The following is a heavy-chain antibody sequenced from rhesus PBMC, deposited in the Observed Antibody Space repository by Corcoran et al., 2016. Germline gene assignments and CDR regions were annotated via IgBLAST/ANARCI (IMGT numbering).Heavy chain of an antibody. CDR1: GFPFTRYW. CDR3: TTDQYTAGTF. J-gene: IGHJ4*01. D-gene: IGHD5-24*01. Sequence: EVQLAESGGGLAKPGGSLRLSCAASGFPFTRYWMNWFRQAPGKGPVGVSAINDGSDTTTYADTVKGRFTITRDNSKKALDLQMNSLREEDTAVYYCTTDQYTAGTFWGQGVLVTVSS. V-gene: IGHV3S42*01. CDR2: INDGSDTT.